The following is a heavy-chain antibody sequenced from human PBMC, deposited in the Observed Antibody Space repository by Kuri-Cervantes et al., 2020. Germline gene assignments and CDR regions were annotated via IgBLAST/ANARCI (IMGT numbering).Heavy chain of an antibody. J-gene: IGHJ6*02. D-gene: IGHD6-19*01. CDR2: ISWNSGSI. CDR3: ARGHSSGWYAGSNYGLDV. V-gene: IGHV3-9*01. Sequence: SLKISCAASGFTFDDYAMHWVRQAPGKGLEWVSGISWNSGSIGYADSVKGRFTISRDNAKNSLYLQMNSLRAEDTAVYYCARGHSSGWYAGSNYGLDVWGQGTTVTVSS. CDR1: GFTFDDYA.